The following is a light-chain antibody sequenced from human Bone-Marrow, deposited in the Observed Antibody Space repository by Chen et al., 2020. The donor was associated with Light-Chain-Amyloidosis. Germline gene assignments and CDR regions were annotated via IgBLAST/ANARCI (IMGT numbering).Light chain of an antibody. J-gene: IGLJ2*01. Sequence: SSELTQDPAVSVALGQTVRITCQGDSLRSYYASWYQQKPGQAPVLVIYVKNNRPSGIPDRFSGSSSGNTAALTITGAQAEDEADYYCASRDSSDNHLVFGGGTKLTVL. CDR2: VKN. CDR1: SLRSYY. V-gene: IGLV3-19*01. CDR3: ASRDSSDNHLV.